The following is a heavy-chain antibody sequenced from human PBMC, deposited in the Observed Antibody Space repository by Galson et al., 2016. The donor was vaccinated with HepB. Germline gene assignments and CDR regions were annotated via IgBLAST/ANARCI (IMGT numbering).Heavy chain of an antibody. V-gene: IGHV1-69*13. J-gene: IGHJ4*02. Sequence: SVKVSCKASGDTFSNPGISWVRQAPGQGLEWMGGIIPLFGTTKYSQKFQGRVTITADASRSTAYMELSSLRSDDAAVYYCAWGRAGYHPDHWGRGTLVSVSS. CDR3: AWGRAGYHPDH. CDR2: IIPLFGTT. D-gene: IGHD3-9*01. CDR1: GDTFSNPG.